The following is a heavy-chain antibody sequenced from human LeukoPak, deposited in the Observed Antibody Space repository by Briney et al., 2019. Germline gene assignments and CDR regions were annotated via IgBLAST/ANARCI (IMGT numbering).Heavy chain of an antibody. J-gene: IGHJ5*02. CDR1: GYTFTSYD. CDR2: MNPNSGNT. CDR3: ARWYTMVRGVIGGFDP. D-gene: IGHD3-10*01. Sequence: ASVKVSCKASGYTFTSYDINWVRQAPGQGLEWMGWMNPNSGNTGYAQKFQGRVTMTRNTSISTAYMELSSLRSEDTAVYYCARWYTMVRGVIGGFDPWGQGTLVTVSS. V-gene: IGHV1-8*01.